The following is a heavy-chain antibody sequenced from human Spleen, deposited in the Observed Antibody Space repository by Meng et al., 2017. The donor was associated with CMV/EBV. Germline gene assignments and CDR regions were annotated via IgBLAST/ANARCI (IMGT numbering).Heavy chain of an antibody. Sequence: GGSLRLSCAASGFTFSSYSMHWVRQAPGKGLVWVSRINSDGSSTSYADSVKGRFTISRDNAKNTLYLQMNSLRAEDTAVYYCARGEQWLPIAGYYYGTDVWGQGTTVTVSS. V-gene: IGHV3-74*01. CDR3: ARGEQWLPIAGYYYGTDV. J-gene: IGHJ6*02. CDR2: INSDGSST. D-gene: IGHD6-19*01. CDR1: GFTFSSYS.